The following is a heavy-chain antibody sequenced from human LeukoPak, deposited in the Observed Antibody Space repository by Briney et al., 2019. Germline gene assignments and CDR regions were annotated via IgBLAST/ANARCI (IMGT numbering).Heavy chain of an antibody. D-gene: IGHD1-14*01. Sequence: GGSLRLPCVASGFAVGSNYMSWVRQAPGKGLEWVSLIYSGGAIRYADSVKGRFTIFRDSSKNTLFLQMNDLTVEDTARYYCARRPGNWGQGILVTVSS. V-gene: IGHV3-53*01. CDR3: ARRPGN. CDR2: IYSGGAI. CDR1: GFAVGSNY. J-gene: IGHJ4*02.